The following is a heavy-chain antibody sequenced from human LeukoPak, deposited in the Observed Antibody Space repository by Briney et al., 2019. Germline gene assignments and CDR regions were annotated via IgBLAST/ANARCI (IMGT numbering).Heavy chain of an antibody. V-gene: IGHV3-66*01. CDR3: AGEDYYGSGSWD. D-gene: IGHD3-10*01. Sequence: PGGSLRLSCAASGFTVTSNYMSWVRQAPGKGLEWVSVIYSGGSTFYADSVKGRFTISRDNSKNTVSLQMNSLSAADTALYYCAGEDYYGSGSWDWGQGTMVTVSS. J-gene: IGHJ3*01. CDR1: GFTVTSNY. CDR2: IYSGGST.